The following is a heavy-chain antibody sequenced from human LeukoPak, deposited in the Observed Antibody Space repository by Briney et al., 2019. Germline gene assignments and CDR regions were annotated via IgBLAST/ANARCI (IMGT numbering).Heavy chain of an antibody. Sequence: GASVKVSCKASGGTFSSYAISWVRQAPGQGLEWMGGIIPIFGTANYAQKFQGRVTITADESTSTAYMELSSLRSEDTAVYYCARETTLGGVCIFPLCHNWFDPWGQGTLVTVSS. V-gene: IGHV1-69*13. CDR1: GGTFSSYA. CDR2: IIPIFGTA. J-gene: IGHJ5*02. CDR3: ARETTLGGVCIFPLCHNWFDP. D-gene: IGHD2-8*02.